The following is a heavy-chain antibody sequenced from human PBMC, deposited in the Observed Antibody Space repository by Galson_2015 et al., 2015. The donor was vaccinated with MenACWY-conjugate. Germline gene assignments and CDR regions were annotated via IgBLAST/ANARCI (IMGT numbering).Heavy chain of an antibody. V-gene: IGHV3-23*01. CDR3: AKTYCSRTNCREPNWYFDL. CDR2: MSGSGGSR. CDR1: GFIFSSYA. J-gene: IGHJ2*01. Sequence: SLRLSCAASGFIFSSYAMSWVRQAPGKGLEWVSAMSGSGGSRNYADSVKGRFTISRDNSKNTLYLQMNSLRAEDTDVYYCAKTYCSRTNCREPNWYFDLWGRGTLVTVSS. D-gene: IGHD2-2*01.